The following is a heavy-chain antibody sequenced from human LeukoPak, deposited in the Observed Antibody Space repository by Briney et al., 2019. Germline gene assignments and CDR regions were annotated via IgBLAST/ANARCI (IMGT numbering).Heavy chain of an antibody. CDR1: GFTFSSYW. J-gene: IGHJ5*02. Sequence: GGSLRLSCAASGFTFSSYWMSWVRQAPGKGLEWVSGINWNGGNTGYADSVKGRFTVSRDNAKNSLYLQMNSLRAEDTALYHCARHLDVGNWFDPWGQGTLVTVSS. CDR3: ARHLDVGNWFDP. V-gene: IGHV3-20*01. CDR2: INWNGGNT. D-gene: IGHD1-26*01.